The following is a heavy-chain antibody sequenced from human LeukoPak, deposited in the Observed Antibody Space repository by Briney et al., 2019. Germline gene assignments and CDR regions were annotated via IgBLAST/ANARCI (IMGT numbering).Heavy chain of an antibody. CDR1: AFTFSSFA. D-gene: IGHD3-22*01. Sequence: GGSLRLSCAASAFTFSSFAMSWVRQAPGRGLEWVSAISGSGGNTYYADSVKGRFSISRDNSKNTLYLQMNSLRVEDTAVYYCAKGKYYYDSSGYAFDIWGQGTMVTVSS. V-gene: IGHV3-23*01. CDR3: AKGKYYYDSSGYAFDI. CDR2: ISGSGGNT. J-gene: IGHJ3*02.